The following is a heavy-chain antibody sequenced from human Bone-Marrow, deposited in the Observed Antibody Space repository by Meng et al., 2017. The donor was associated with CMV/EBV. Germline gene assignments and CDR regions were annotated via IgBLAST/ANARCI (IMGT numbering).Heavy chain of an antibody. CDR1: GFTFSSYW. D-gene: IGHD2-21*01. CDR3: ARDSRGYCYNYYYGMDV. V-gene: IGHV3-74*01. J-gene: IGHJ6*02. CDR2: INSDGSST. Sequence: GGSLRLSCAASGFTFSSYWMHWVRQAPGKGLVWVSRINSDGSSTSYADSVKGRFTISRDNAKNTLYLQMNSLRAEDTAVYYCARDSRGYCYNYYYGMDVWGQGTTVTVSS.